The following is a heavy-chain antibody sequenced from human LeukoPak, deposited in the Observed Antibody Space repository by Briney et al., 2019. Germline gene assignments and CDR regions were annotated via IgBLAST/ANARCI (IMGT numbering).Heavy chain of an antibody. CDR3: ARMAGYGSGSYPIDY. CDR2: IWYDGGNK. D-gene: IGHD3-10*01. J-gene: IGHJ4*02. CDR1: GCTFSSYG. Sequence: GRSLRLSCAASGCTFSSYGMHWVRQAPGKGLGWGAVIWYDGGNKYYADSVKGRFTISRDNSKNTLYLQMNSLRAEDTAVYYCARMAGYGSGSYPIDYWGQGTLVTVSS. V-gene: IGHV3-33*01.